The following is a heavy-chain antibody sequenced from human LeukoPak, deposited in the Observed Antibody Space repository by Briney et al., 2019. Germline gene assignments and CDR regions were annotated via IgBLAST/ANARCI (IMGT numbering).Heavy chain of an antibody. CDR2: INAGNGNT. Sequence: ASVKVSCKASGYTFTSYAMHWVRQAPGQRLEWMGWINAGNGNTKYSQKFQGRVTITRDTSASTAYMELSSLRSEDTAVYYCARSWAPYGDYVNYWGQGTLVTVSS. D-gene: IGHD4-17*01. CDR3: ARSWAPYGDYVNY. J-gene: IGHJ4*02. V-gene: IGHV1-3*01. CDR1: GYTFTSYA.